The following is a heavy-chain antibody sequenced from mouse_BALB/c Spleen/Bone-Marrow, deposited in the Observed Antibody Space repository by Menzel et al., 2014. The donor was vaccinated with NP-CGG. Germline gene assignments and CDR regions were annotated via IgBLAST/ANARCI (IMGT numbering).Heavy chain of an antibody. CDR3: ARDENYDIYWYFDV. V-gene: IGHV7-3*02. CDR1: GFTFTDYY. CDR2: IRNKANGYTT. Sequence: KLVESGGGLVQPGGSLRPSCATSGFTFTDYYMSWVRQTPGKALEWLVFIRNKANGYTTDYSVSVKGRFTISRDNSQSILYLQMNTLRAEDSATYYCARDENYDIYWYFDVWGAGTTVTVSS. D-gene: IGHD1-1*01. J-gene: IGHJ1*01.